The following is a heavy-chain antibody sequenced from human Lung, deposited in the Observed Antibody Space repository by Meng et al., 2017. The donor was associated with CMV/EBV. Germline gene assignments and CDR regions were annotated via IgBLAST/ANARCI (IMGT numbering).Heavy chain of an antibody. D-gene: IGHD1-1*01. V-gene: IGHV1-2*04. CDR1: GYTFTGYY. CDR3: ARGRYELIWGLFDP. Sequence: HVQLVQSGAEVKKPGASVKVSCKASGYTFTGYYIPWVRQAPGQGLEWMGWINPNTGGTKYAQKFQGWVTLTRDTSISTAYMELSRLRSDDTAVYYCARGRYELIWGLFDPWGQGTLVTVSS. CDR2: INPNTGGT. J-gene: IGHJ5*02.